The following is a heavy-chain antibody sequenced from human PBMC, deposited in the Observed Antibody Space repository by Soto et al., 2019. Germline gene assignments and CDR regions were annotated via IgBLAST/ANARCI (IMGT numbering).Heavy chain of an antibody. CDR2: ISAYNGNT. CDR1: GYSFTSYG. Sequence: QVQLVQSGAEVKKPGASVKVSCKASGYSFTSYGISWVRQAPGQGLEWMGWISAYNGNTNYAQKLQGRVTITTDTSTSTASMELRSLKSDDTAVYYCARDNGFGESDVWGQGTTVTVSS. D-gene: IGHD3-10*01. CDR3: ARDNGFGESDV. J-gene: IGHJ6*02. V-gene: IGHV1-18*01.